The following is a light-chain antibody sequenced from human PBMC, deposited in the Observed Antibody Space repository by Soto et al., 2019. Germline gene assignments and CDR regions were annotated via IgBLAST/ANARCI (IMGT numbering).Light chain of an antibody. J-gene: IGKJ1*01. CDR2: GAS. CDR3: QQYGSAPT. Sequence: EIVLTQSPATLSLSPGERATLSCRASQSVSSIYSAWYQQKPGQAPRLLIHGASSRATGIPDRFSGSRCGTDFALTVSGLEPGDFAVYYCQQYGSAPTFGRGTKVEIK. V-gene: IGKV3-20*01. CDR1: QSVSSIY.